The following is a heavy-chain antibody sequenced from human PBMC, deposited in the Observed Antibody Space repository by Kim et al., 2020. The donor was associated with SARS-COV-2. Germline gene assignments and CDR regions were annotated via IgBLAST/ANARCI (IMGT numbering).Heavy chain of an antibody. V-gene: IGHV3-48*03. CDR3: AREGYSGSYYVDY. D-gene: IGHD1-26*01. CDR2: ISSSDGNM. Sequence: GGSLRLSCAASGFTFSSYEMNWVRQAPGKGLEWVSYISSSDGNMYYADSVKGRFTISRDNSKNSLYLQMNSLRAEDTAVYYCAREGYSGSYYVDYWGQGTLVTVSS. J-gene: IGHJ4*02. CDR1: GFTFSSYE.